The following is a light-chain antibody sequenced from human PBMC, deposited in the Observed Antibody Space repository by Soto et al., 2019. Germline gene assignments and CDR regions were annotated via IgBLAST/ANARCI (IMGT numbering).Light chain of an antibody. V-gene: IGKV3-20*01. J-gene: IGKJ2*01. Sequence: EIVLTQSPGTVSLSPGERATLSCRASQSVSSRNLAWYRQKPGQAPSLLIFGASTRATGIPDRFSGSGSGTDFTLTISRLEPEDCAVYYCLRTGHSPPAYTLGQGTKLEIK. CDR2: GAS. CDR1: QSVSSRN. CDR3: LRTGHSPPAYT.